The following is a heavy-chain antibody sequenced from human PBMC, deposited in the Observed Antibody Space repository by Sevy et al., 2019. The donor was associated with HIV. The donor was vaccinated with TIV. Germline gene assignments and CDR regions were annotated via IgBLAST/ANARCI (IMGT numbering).Heavy chain of an antibody. CDR3: ARGGDSSSWQWFDP. CDR2: INPTSGGT. J-gene: IGHJ5*02. V-gene: IGHV1-2*02. CDR1: GYTFTTYF. Sequence: VSVKVSCQASGYTFTTYFIHWVRQAPGQGLEYMGWINPTSGGTNYPQKFQGRVTMTRDTSVNTAYMVLTNLRSDDTAVYYCARGGDSSSWQWFDPLGQGTLVTVSS. D-gene: IGHD6-13*01.